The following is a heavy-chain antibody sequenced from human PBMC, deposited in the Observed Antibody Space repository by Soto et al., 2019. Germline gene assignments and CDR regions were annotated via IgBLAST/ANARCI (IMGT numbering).Heavy chain of an antibody. D-gene: IGHD6-19*01. CDR1: GFTFSSYS. CDR3: ARDGSGWDIDYMDV. Sequence: GGSLRLSCAASGFTFSSYSMNWVRQAPGKGLEWVSYISSSSSTIYYADSVKGRFTISRDNAKNSLYLQMNSLRAENTSVYYCARDGSGWDIDYMDVWGKGTTVNVSS. CDR2: ISSSSSTI. J-gene: IGHJ6*03. V-gene: IGHV3-48*01.